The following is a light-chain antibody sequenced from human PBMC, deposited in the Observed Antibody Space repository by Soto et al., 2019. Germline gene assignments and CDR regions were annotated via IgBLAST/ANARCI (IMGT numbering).Light chain of an antibody. CDR2: DTS. CDR1: QTIRGL. V-gene: IGKV3-11*01. Sequence: EIVLTQSPATLSLSPGERATLSCRTSQTIRGLLNWYQHRPGKAPRLLIYDTSNRATDIPARFSVSGSGTDFILTISSLDPDDFGVYFCQQRHNWTINFGQGTRLDSK. CDR3: QQRHNWTIN. J-gene: IGKJ5*01.